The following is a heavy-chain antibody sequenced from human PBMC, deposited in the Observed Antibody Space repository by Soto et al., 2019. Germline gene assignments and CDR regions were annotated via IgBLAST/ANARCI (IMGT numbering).Heavy chain of an antibody. D-gene: IGHD2-15*01. V-gene: IGHV3-21*01. CDR3: AGGVAASNNYNWFDP. Sequence: GGSLRLSCAASGFTFSSYSMNWVRQAPGKGLEWVSSISSSSSYIYYADSVKGRFTISRDNAKNSLYLQMNSLRAEDTAVYYCAGGVAASNNYNWFDPWGQGTLVTVSS. J-gene: IGHJ5*02. CDR1: GFTFSSYS. CDR2: ISSSSSYI.